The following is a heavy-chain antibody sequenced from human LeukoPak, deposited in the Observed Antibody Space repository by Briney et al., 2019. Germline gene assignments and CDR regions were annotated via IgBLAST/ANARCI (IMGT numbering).Heavy chain of an antibody. CDR2: ITDRGGDT. Sequence: PGGSLRLSCAASGFTFSNYAMTWVRQAPGKGLEWVSSITDRGGDTYYADSVKGRFTISRDNSKNTLHLQMNSLRAEDTAVYYCAKGKRGNYDYWGQGTLVTVSS. D-gene: IGHD1-26*01. CDR1: GFTFSNYA. V-gene: IGHV3-23*01. CDR3: AKGKRGNYDY. J-gene: IGHJ4*02.